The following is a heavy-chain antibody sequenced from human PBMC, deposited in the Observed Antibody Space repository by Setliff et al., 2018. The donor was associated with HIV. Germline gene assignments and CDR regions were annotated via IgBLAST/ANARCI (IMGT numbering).Heavy chain of an antibody. CDR3: ARRDGYNQIGYYFDY. CDR1: GYTFTSYW. CDR2: IFPDDSDT. D-gene: IGHD5-12*01. J-gene: IGHJ4*02. Sequence: GESLKISCKGSGYTFTSYWIGWVRQKSGKGLEWMGIIFPDDSDTRYSPSFQGQVTISADKSISTAYLQWTSLKASDTAMYYCARRDGYNQIGYYFDYWGQGTLVTVSS. V-gene: IGHV5-51*01.